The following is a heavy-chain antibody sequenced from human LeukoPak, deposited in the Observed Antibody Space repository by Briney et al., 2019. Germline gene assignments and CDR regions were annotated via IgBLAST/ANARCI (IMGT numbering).Heavy chain of an antibody. V-gene: IGHV3-30*02. D-gene: IGHD3-22*01. CDR1: GFTFSSYG. CDR2: IRYDGSNK. Sequence: GGSLRLSCAASGFTFSSYGVHWVRQAPGKGLEWVAFIRYDGSNKYYADSVKGRFTISRDNSRNTLYLQMDSLSAEDTAVYYCVKVDTWGQGTLVTVSS. CDR3: VKVDT. J-gene: IGHJ4*02.